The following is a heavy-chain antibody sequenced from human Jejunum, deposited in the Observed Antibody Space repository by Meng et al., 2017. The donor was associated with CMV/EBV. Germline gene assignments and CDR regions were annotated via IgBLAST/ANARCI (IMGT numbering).Heavy chain of an antibody. V-gene: IGHV3-7*01. CDR1: GFTFTDYW. D-gene: IGHD4-11*01. Sequence: EVRVVESXXGLVQPGGSLRLSCVTSGFTFTDYWMTWVRQVPGKGLEWVANIKEDGSDKYYVDSVKGRFTISRDNAKNTLYLQMDNLRAEDTAVYYCARDYTVNDYWGQGALVNVSS. CDR2: IKEDGSDK. J-gene: IGHJ4*02. CDR3: ARDYTVNDY.